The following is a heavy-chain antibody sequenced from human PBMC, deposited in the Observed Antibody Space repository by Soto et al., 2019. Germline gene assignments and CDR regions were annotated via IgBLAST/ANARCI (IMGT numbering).Heavy chain of an antibody. CDR1: GFTFSSYG. CDR3: AKDRDSSGYHLGAFDI. CDR2: ISYDGSNK. Sequence: PGGSLRLSCAASGFTFSSYGMHWVRQAPGNGLEWVAVISYDGSNKYYADSVKGRFTISRDNSKNTLYLQMNSLRAEDTAVYYCAKDRDSSGYHLGAFDIWGQGTMVTVSS. D-gene: IGHD3-22*01. J-gene: IGHJ3*02. V-gene: IGHV3-30*18.